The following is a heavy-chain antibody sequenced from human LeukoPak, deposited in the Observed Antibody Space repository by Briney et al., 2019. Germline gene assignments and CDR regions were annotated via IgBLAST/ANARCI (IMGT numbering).Heavy chain of an antibody. J-gene: IGHJ4*02. CDR2: ISSSGSTI. Sequence: PGGSLRLSCAASGFTFSSYEMNWVRQAPGKGLEWVSYISSSGSTIYYADSVKGRFTISRDNAKNSLYLQMNSLRAEDTAVYYCARVGMVATYYFDYWGQGTLVTVSS. D-gene: IGHD5-12*01. CDR1: GFTFSSYE. CDR3: ARVGMVATYYFDY. V-gene: IGHV3-48*03.